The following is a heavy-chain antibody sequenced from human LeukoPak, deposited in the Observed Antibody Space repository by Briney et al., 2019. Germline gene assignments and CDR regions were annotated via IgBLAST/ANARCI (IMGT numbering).Heavy chain of an antibody. V-gene: IGHV3-21*01. CDR1: RFTFSSYS. CDR2: ISWSSSYK. J-gene: IGHJ4*02. D-gene: IGHD6-13*01. Sequence: AGTLRRSCAASRFTFSSYSMNWVRHAPGKGLEGVSSISWSSSYKYYAASVKGRFTISRDNAKNSLYLQMNSLRAEDTAVYYCARDLSEGAGQFSSRCIDYWGQGTLVTVSS. CDR3: ARDLSEGAGQFSSRCIDY.